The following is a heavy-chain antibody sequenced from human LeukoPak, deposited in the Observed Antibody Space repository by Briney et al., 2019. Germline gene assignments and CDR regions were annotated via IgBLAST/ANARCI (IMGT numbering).Heavy chain of an antibody. J-gene: IGHJ4*02. Sequence: SVKVSCKASGGTFISYAISWVRQAPGQGLEWMGGIIPIFGTANYTQKFQGRVTITTDESTSTAYMELSSLRSEDTAVYYCARGYYDSSGYFPLDYWGQGTLVTVSS. CDR2: IIPIFGTA. D-gene: IGHD3-22*01. CDR1: GGTFISYA. V-gene: IGHV1-69*05. CDR3: ARGYYDSSGYFPLDY.